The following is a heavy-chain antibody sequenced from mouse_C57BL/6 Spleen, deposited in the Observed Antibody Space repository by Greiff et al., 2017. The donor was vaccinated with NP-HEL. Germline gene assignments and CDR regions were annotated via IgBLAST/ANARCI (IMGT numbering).Heavy chain of an antibody. CDR3: TRGDSNYAMDY. D-gene: IGHD2-5*01. J-gene: IGHJ4*01. V-gene: IGHV1-15*01. CDR2: IDPETGGT. Sequence: QVQLKQSGGELVRPGASVTLSCKASGYTFTDYEMHWVKQTPVHGLEWIGAIDPETGGTAYNQKFKGKAILTADKSSSTAYMELRSLTSEDSAVYYCTRGDSNYAMDYWGQGTSVTVSS. CDR1: GYTFTDYE.